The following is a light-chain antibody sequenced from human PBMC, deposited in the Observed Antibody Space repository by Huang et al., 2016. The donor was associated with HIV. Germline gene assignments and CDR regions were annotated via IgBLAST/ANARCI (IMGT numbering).Light chain of an antibody. V-gene: IGKV1-33*01. CDR1: QDISNY. CDR2: DAS. J-gene: IGKJ4*01. Sequence: DIKMTPSPSSLSASVGERVTITCQASQDISNYLNWYQQKPGTAPKLLIYDASNLETGVPARFSGSGSGADFTFTISSLQPEDIATYYCQHYDNLPLTFGGGTKVEIK. CDR3: QHYDNLPLT.